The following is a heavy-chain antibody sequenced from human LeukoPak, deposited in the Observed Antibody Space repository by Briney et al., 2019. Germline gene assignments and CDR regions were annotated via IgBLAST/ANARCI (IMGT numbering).Heavy chain of an antibody. CDR1: GFTFSSYS. V-gene: IGHV3-21*06. D-gene: IGHD1-26*01. J-gene: IGHJ6*03. Sequence: KTGGSLRLSCAASGFTFSSYSMNWVRQAPGKGLEWASSITSSSSYIYYADSVKGRFTISRDNAKNSLYLQMDSLRVEDTAEYYCARDPYSGNYGAYYYYYMDVWGKGTTVTVSS. CDR3: ARDPYSGNYGAYYYYYMDV. CDR2: ITSSSSYI.